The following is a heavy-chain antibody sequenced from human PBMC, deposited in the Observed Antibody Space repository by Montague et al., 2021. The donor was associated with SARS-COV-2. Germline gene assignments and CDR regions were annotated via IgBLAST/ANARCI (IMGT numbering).Heavy chain of an antibody. V-gene: IGHV4-31*03. CDR2: IYHSGST. CDR1: GGSISSGDYY. D-gene: IGHD6-25*01. CDR3: ARGSGSASATWFDP. Sequence: TLSLTCTVSGGSISSGDYYWAWIRQHPGKGLEWLGFIYHSGSTFYNPSLKSRLTISIDTSNNQFSLKLDSVTAADTAVYYCARGSGSASATWFDPWGQGTLVTVSS. J-gene: IGHJ5*02.